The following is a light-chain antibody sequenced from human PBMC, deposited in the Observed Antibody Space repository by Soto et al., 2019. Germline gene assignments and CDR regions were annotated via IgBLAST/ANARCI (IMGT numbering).Light chain of an antibody. Sequence: QSALTQPRSVSGSPGQSVTFSCTGTSNDVGGYNSVSWYQQHPGKAPKVMIYDVSKRPSGVPDRISGSKSGNTASLTISGLQAEDEADYYCCSYAGSNTLVFGGGTKLTVL. CDR2: DVS. CDR3: CSYAGSNTLV. J-gene: IGLJ2*01. V-gene: IGLV2-11*01. CDR1: SNDVGGYNS.